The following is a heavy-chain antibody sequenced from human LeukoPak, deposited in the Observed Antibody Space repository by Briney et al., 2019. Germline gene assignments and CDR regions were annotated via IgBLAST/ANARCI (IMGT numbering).Heavy chain of an antibody. CDR1: GFTVSSNY. J-gene: IGHJ3*02. D-gene: IGHD1-26*01. Sequence: GGSLRLSCAASGFTVSSNYMSWVRQAPGKGLEWVSVIYSGGSTYYADSVKGRFTISRDNSKNTLYLQMNSLRAEDTAVYYCAREVMYSASIRRGAFDIWGQGTMVTVSS. V-gene: IGHV3-53*01. CDR3: AREVMYSASIRRGAFDI. CDR2: IYSGGST.